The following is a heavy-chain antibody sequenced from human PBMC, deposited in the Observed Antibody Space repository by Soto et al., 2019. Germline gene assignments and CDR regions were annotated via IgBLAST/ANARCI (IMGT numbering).Heavy chain of an antibody. CDR2: INPGNGNT. V-gene: IGHV1-3*01. J-gene: IGHJ5*02. CDR3: ASVVKNFSGSADTWFDR. D-gene: IGHD2-15*01. CDR1: GYIFANYA. Sequence: GASVKVSCKASGYIFANYAMQWVRQAPGQGLEWMGYINPGNGNTKYSQKFQGRLTMSRDTSANTVYMELSSLTSKDSAIYYCASVVKNFSGSADTWFDRWGKGTLVIVSS.